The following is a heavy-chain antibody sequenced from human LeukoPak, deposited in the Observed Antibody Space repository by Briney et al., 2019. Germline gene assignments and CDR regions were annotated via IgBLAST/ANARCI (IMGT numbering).Heavy chain of an antibody. CDR3: AGGFDSSKMAY. CDR1: GGSISSGGHY. D-gene: IGHD6-13*01. CDR2: IYDSRFT. V-gene: IGHV4-31*03. Sequence: PSQTLSLTCTVSGGSISSGGHYWTWIRQHPGKGLEWIGSIYDSRFTYYSPSLKSRVSISVDSSENQLSLKLNSVTAADTAVYYCAGGFDSSKMAYWGQGTLVTVCS. J-gene: IGHJ4*02.